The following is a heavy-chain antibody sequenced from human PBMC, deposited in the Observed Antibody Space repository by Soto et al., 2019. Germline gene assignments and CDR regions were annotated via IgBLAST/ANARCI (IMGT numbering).Heavy chain of an antibody. D-gene: IGHD5-18*01. CDR2: IYYSGST. J-gene: IGHJ4*02. V-gene: IGHV4-39*01. CDR1: GGSLSSSSYY. CDR3: ARLGGYSYGYGYFDY. Sequence: SETLSLTCTVSGGSLSSSSYYWGWIRQPPGKGLEWIGSIYYSGSTYYNPSLKSRVTISVDTSKNQFSLKLSSVTAADTAVYYCARLGGYSYGYGYFDYWGQGTLVNVSS.